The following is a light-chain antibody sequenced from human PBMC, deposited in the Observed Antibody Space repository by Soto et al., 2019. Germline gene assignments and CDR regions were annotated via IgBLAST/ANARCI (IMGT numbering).Light chain of an antibody. J-gene: IGLJ2*01. V-gene: IGLV2-8*01. CDR3: SSYAGSNNLV. CDR1: RSDVGGYNY. CDR2: EVS. Sequence: QSVLTQPPSASGSPGQSVTISCTGTRSDVGGYNYVSRYQQHPGKAPKFMIYEVSKRPSGVPDRFSGSKSGNTASLTVSGLQAEDEPDYYCSSYAGSNNLVFGGGTKLTVL.